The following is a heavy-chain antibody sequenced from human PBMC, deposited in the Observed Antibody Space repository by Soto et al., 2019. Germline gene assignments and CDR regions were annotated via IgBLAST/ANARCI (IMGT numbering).Heavy chain of an antibody. D-gene: IGHD6-13*01. CDR2: INHSGST. CDR1: GGSFSGYY. V-gene: IGHV4-34*01. Sequence: SETLSLTCAVYGGSFSGYYWSWIRQPPGKGLEWIGEINHSGSTNYNPSLKSRVTISVDTSKNQFSLKLSSVTAADTAVYYCARHNLGQQLVPIFFDYWGQGTLVT. CDR3: ARHNLGQQLVPIFFDY. J-gene: IGHJ4*02.